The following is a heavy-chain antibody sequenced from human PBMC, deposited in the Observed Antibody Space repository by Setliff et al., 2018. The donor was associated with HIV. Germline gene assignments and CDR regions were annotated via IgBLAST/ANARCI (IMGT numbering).Heavy chain of an antibody. Sequence: SETLSLTCTVFGGSFSSYHWSWIRHRAGKGLEWIGHIYASGSTKYNPSLESRVTMSVDTSRTQFSLKLRSVTAADTAVYYCARVGASGVPSTMDYYYYMDVWGKGTTVTVSS. CDR3: ARVGASGVPSTMDYYYYMDV. V-gene: IGHV4-4*07. J-gene: IGHJ6*03. D-gene: IGHD3-10*01. CDR1: GGSFSSYH. CDR2: IYASGST.